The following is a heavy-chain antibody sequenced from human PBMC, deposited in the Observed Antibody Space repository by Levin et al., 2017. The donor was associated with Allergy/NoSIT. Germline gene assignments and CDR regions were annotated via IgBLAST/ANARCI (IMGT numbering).Heavy chain of an antibody. V-gene: IGHV4-39*07. CDR3: ARGEYYGGGLYFDY. J-gene: IGHJ4*02. D-gene: IGHD4-23*01. CDR2: IYYSGST. CDR1: GGSISSSSYY. Sequence: SETLSLTCTVSGGSISSSSYYWGWIRQPPGKGLEWIGSIYYSGSTYYNPSLKSRVTISVDTSKNQFSLKLSSVTAADTAVYYCARGEYYGGGLYFDYWGQGTLVTVSS.